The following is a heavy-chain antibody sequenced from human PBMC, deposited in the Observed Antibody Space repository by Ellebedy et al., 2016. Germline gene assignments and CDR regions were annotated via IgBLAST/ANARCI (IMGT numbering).Heavy chain of an antibody. CDR1: GFTFSSYA. CDR3: ASGALGDY. CDR2: ISGSGGST. D-gene: IGHD1-26*01. Sequence: GESLKISXAASGFTFSSYAMSWVRQAPGKGLEWVSAISGSGGSTYYADSVKGRFTISRDNSKNTLYLQMNSLRAEDTAVYYCASGALGDYWGQGTLVTVSS. J-gene: IGHJ4*02. V-gene: IGHV3-23*01.